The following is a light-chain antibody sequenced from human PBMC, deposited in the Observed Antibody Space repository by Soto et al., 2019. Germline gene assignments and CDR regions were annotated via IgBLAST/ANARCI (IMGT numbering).Light chain of an antibody. CDR2: KNN. CDR3: AAWDDSLNGRV. Sequence: QSVLTQPRSASGTPGQRVTISCSGSSSNIGSNTVYWYQPLPGTAPKLLIHKNNQRPSGVPDRFSGSKSGTSASLAISGLQSEDEANYYCAAWDDSLNGRVFGGGTKVTVL. V-gene: IGLV1-44*01. CDR1: SSNIGSNT. J-gene: IGLJ3*02.